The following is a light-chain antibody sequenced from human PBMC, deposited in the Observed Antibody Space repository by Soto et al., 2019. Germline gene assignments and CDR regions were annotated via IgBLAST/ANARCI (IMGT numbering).Light chain of an antibody. CDR1: QGISSA. V-gene: IGKV1-13*02. Sequence: AIQLTQPPSSRSASVGDRVTMTCRASQGISSALAWYQQKPGKAPKLLIYDASSLESGVPSRFSGSGSGTDFTLTISSLQPEDFATYYCQQFNSYPRTFGPGTKVDIK. J-gene: IGKJ3*01. CDR3: QQFNSYPRT. CDR2: DAS.